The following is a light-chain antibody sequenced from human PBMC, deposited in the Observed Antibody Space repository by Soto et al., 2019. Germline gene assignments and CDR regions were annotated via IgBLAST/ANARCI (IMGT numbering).Light chain of an antibody. Sequence: QSVLTQPPSVSGAPGQKVTISCTGGSSNIGTGYDVHWYQQLPGTAPKLLIYGNSNRPSGVPDRFSGSKSGTSASLAITGLQAEDEADYYCESYDSSLSSYVFGNGTKLTVL. CDR1: SSNIGTGYD. CDR3: ESYDSSLSSYV. J-gene: IGLJ1*01. V-gene: IGLV1-40*01. CDR2: GNS.